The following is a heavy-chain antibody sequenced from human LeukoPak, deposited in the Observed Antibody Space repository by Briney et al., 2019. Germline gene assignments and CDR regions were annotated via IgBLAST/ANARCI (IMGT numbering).Heavy chain of an antibody. CDR1: GGSISSGGYY. D-gene: IGHD7-27*01. J-gene: IGHJ2*01. Sequence: PSETLSLTCTVSGGSISSGGYYWSWIRQPPGKGLEWIGYIYHSGSTYYNPSLKSRVTISVDRSKNQFSLKLSSVTAADTAVYYCARGTGDFDLWGRGTLVSVSS. CDR3: ARGTGDFDL. V-gene: IGHV4-30-2*01. CDR2: IYHSGST.